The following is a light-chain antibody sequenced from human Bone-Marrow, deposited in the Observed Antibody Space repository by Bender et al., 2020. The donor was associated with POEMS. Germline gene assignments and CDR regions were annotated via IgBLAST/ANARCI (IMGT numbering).Light chain of an antibody. J-gene: IGLJ2*01. V-gene: IGLV3-25*03. CDR1: ILSKEY. CDR3: QSADTRDVT. CDR2: KDN. Sequence: YELTQPLSVSVSPGQTAWITCSGDILSKEYGYWYQRRPGQAPILVIFKDNERPSGIPERFSGSSSGTTVTLTISGVQAEDEADYYCQSADTRDVTFGGGTRLTVV.